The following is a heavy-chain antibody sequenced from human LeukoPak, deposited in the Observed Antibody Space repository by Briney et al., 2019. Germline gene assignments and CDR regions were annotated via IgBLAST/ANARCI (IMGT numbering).Heavy chain of an antibody. V-gene: IGHV1-8*01. CDR1: GYTFTSYD. J-gene: IGHJ4*02. CDR3: ARTLGYCSSTSCYDSSPDY. Sequence: ASVKVSCKASGYTFTSYDINWVRQATEQGLEWMGWMNPNSGNTGYAQKFQGRVTMTRNTSISTAYMELSSLRSEDTAVYYCARTLGYCSSTSCYDSSPDYWGQGTLVTVSS. D-gene: IGHD2-2*01. CDR2: MNPNSGNT.